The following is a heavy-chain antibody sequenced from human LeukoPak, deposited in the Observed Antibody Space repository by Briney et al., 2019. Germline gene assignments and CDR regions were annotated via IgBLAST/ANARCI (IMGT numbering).Heavy chain of an antibody. J-gene: IGHJ6*02. CDR2: IWYDRSNK. D-gene: IGHD3-22*01. CDR1: GFTFSSYG. CDR3: ARDYYDSSGYYYYYGMDV. Sequence: TGGSLRLSCAASGFTFSSYGMHWVRQAPGKGLEWVAVIWYDRSNKYYADSVKGRFTISRDNSKNTLYLQMNSLRAEDTAVYYCARDYYDSSGYYYYYGMDVWGQGTTVTVSS. V-gene: IGHV3-33*01.